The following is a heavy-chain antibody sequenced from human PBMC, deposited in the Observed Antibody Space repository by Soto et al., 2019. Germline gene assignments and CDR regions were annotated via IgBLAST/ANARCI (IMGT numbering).Heavy chain of an antibody. V-gene: IGHV3-30*18. CDR1: GFSFRSYA. D-gene: IGHD2-15*01. J-gene: IGHJ5*01. CDR3: AKEGQAHCSGGSCFSGWFDA. Sequence: QVQLVESGGGVVQPGKSLRLSCVASGFSFRSYAMHLVRQAPGQGLEGVAFTSYDGSKKDYAASVKGRFTVSRDNFENILYLEMNSLRPEDTAVYYCAKEGQAHCSGGSCFSGWFDAWGHGTQVTVSS. CDR2: TSYDGSKK.